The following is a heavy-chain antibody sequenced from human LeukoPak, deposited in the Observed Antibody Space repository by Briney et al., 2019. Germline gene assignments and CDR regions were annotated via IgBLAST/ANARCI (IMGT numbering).Heavy chain of an antibody. CDR1: GFTFTSFA. Sequence: GGSLRLSCAASGFTFTSFAMSWVRQAPGKGLEWVSTISRSGVATYYANSVKGRFTISRDNSKNTVYLQMNSLRAEDTALYYCAKSAYDILTGYRNNYFDYWGQGTLVTVSS. J-gene: IGHJ4*02. CDR2: ISRSGVAT. V-gene: IGHV3-23*01. D-gene: IGHD3-9*01. CDR3: AKSAYDILTGYRNNYFDY.